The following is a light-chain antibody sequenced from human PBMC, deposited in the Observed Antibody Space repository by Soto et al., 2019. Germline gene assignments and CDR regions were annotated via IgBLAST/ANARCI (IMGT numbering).Light chain of an antibody. V-gene: IGKV3-20*01. CDR1: QSVNSSY. Sequence: EIVLTQSPGTLSLSPGERATLSCRASQSVNSSYLACYQQKPGQPPRLLIYGASSRATGIPDRFSGSGSGTDLTLTISRLDPEDFAVYYCQQYSSSRQKFGQGTKWEIK. J-gene: IGKJ1*01. CDR2: GAS. CDR3: QQYSSSRQK.